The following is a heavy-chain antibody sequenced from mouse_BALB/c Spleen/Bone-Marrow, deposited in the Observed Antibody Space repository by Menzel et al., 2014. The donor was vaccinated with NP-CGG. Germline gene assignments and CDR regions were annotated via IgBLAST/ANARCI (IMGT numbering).Heavy chain of an antibody. Sequence: VQLQQSGAELVMPGASVKMSCKASGYTFTDYWMHWVKQRPGQGLEWIGAIDTSDSYTSYNQKFKGKATLTVDESSSTVYMQLSSLTSEDSAVYYCARDYYGRGWYFDVWGAGTTVTVSS. CDR1: GYTFTDYW. V-gene: IGHV1-69*01. D-gene: IGHD1-1*01. J-gene: IGHJ1*01. CDR3: ARDYYGRGWYFDV. CDR2: IDTSDSYT.